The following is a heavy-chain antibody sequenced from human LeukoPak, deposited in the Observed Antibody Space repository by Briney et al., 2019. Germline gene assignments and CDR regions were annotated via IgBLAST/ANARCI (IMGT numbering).Heavy chain of an antibody. CDR3: ARAAGGGSGWNFDY. V-gene: IGHV4-4*07. Sequence: PSETLSLTCTVSGGSINSYYWSWVRQPAGKGLEWIGRIYTTGTTNYNPSLSSRLTMSVDTSKNQFSLKPSSVTAADTAVYYCARAAGGGSGWNFDYWGQGTLVSVSS. CDR1: GGSINSYY. J-gene: IGHJ4*02. D-gene: IGHD6-19*01. CDR2: IYTTGTT.